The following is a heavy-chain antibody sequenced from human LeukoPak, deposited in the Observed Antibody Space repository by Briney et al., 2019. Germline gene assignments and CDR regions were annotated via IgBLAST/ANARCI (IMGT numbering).Heavy chain of an antibody. CDR1: GDSISSGGYY. J-gene: IGHJ4*02. V-gene: IGHV4-31*03. Sequence: SQTLSLTCTISGDSISSGGYYWSWIRQHPGKGLEWIGYIYYSGSTYYNPSLKSRVTISVDTSKNQFSLKLSSVTAADTAVYYCARESDDSGGYAIEYWGQGTLVTVSS. D-gene: IGHD3-22*01. CDR2: IYYSGST. CDR3: ARESDDSGGYAIEY.